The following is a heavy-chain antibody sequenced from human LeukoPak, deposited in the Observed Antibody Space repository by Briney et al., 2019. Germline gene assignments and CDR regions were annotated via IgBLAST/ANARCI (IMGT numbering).Heavy chain of an antibody. V-gene: IGHV1-46*01. CDR1: GYTFTSYD. Sequence: GASVEVSCKASGYTFTSYDINWVRQAPGQGLEWMGIINPSGGSTSYAQKFQGRVTMTRDTSTSTVYMELSSLRSEDTAVYYCARGLGSVDGFDPWGQGTLVTVSS. CDR2: INPSGGST. J-gene: IGHJ5*02. CDR3: ARGLGSVDGFDP. D-gene: IGHD3-10*01.